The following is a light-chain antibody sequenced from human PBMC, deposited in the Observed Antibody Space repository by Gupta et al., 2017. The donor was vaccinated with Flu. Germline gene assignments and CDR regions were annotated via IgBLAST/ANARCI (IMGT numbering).Light chain of an antibody. CDR2: RDS. V-gene: IGLV3-9*01. CDR1: KIGTKD. Sequence: LGKTARITCGGDKIGTKDVHWYQRKPGQAPVLVIYRDSSRPSGIPERFSGSNSGNTATLTISRAQAGDEADYYCQVGDNSIPYVFGTGTKVTVL. J-gene: IGLJ1*01. CDR3: QVGDNSIPYV.